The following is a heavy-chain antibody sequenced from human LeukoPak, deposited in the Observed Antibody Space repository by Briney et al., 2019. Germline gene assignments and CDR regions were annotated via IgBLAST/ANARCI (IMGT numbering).Heavy chain of an antibody. J-gene: IGHJ4*02. V-gene: IGHV4-59*08. CDR3: ARRGYDSSGYYSDY. D-gene: IGHD3-22*01. Sequence: SETLSLTCSVSGGSISHYSWSWIRQPPGKGLEWIGYIYYSGSTNYNPSLKRRVTISVDTSKNQFSLKLSSVTAADTAVYYCARRGYDSSGYYSDYWGQGTLVTVSS. CDR2: IYYSGST. CDR1: GGSISHYS.